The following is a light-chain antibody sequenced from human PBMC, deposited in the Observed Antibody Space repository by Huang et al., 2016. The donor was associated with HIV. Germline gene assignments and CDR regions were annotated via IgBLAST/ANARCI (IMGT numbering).Light chain of an antibody. Sequence: EIVLTQSPGTLSLSPGKRATLSCRASQSVSNNYVAWYQQKPGQAPRLRIYGASSRATGIPDRFSCSGSRTDFTLTITRLEPADFAVYYCQQYGSSLCTFGQGTKVEIK. CDR2: GAS. J-gene: IGKJ1*01. CDR1: QSVSNNY. CDR3: QQYGSSLCT. V-gene: IGKV3-20*01.